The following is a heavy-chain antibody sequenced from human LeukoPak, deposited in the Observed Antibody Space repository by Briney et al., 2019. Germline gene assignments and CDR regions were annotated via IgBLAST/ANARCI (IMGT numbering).Heavy chain of an antibody. J-gene: IGHJ5*02. D-gene: IGHD1-1*01. CDR1: GYTFTSYA. Sequence: ASVKVSCKASGYTFTSYAMNWVRQAPGQGLEWMGYINPRTGVTRYAQKFQGRVTVTRDTSISAAYMELNSLTSDDTAVYYCARDEGGTGKPWYAPWGQGTLVTVSS. CDR3: ARDEGGTGKPWYAP. CDR2: INPRTGVT. V-gene: IGHV1-2*02.